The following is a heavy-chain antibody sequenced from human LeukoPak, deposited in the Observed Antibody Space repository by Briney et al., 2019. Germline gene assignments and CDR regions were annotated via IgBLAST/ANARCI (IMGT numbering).Heavy chain of an antibody. V-gene: IGHV4-31*03. D-gene: IGHD6-25*01. CDR1: GGSISSGGYY. CDR2: TYYSGST. J-gene: IGHJ4*02. CDR3: AKQRLPGTVDY. Sequence: SETLSLTCTVSGGSISSGGYYWSWIRQHPGKGLEWIGYTYYSGSTYYNPSLKSRVTISVDTSKNQFSLKLSSVTAADTAVYYCAKQRLPGTVDYWGQGTPVTVSS.